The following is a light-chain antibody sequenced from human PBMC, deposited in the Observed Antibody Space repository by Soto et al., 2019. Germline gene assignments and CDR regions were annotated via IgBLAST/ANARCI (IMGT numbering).Light chain of an antibody. V-gene: IGLV2-14*01. CDR2: EVS. Sequence: QSALTQPASVSGSPGQSITISCTGTSSDVGGYNYVSWYQQHPGKAPKLMIYEVSNRPSGLSNRFSGSKSGNTASLTISGLQAEDEAHYYCNSYTSSSTRVVFGGGTKLTVL. CDR3: NSYTSSSTRVV. CDR1: SSDVGGYNY. J-gene: IGLJ2*01.